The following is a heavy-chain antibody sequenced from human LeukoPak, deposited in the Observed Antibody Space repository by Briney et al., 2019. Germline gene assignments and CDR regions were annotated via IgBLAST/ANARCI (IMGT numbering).Heavy chain of an antibody. V-gene: IGHV3-21*01. Sequence: GGSLRLSCAASGFTFSTYSMNWLRLAPGKGLEWVSSISPDSNYKYYVDSVKGRFTISRDNAKSSLYLQMNSLRAEDTAVYYCARETGYFDLWGRGTLVTVSS. J-gene: IGHJ2*01. CDR1: GFTFSTYS. CDR3: ARETGYFDL. CDR2: ISPDSNYK.